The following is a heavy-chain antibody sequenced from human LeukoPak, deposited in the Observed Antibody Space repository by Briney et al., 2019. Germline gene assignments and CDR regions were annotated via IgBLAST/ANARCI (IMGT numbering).Heavy chain of an antibody. V-gene: IGHV3-7*03. Sequence: GGSLRLSCAASGFTFSSYWMSWVRQAPGKGLEWVANIKQDGSEKYYVDSVKGRFTISRDNAKNSLYLQMNSLRAEDTAVYYCARARMITFGGVEQPQYFDYWGQGTLVTVSS. D-gene: IGHD3-16*01. J-gene: IGHJ4*02. CDR3: ARARMITFGGVEQPQYFDY. CDR1: GFTFSSYW. CDR2: IKQDGSEK.